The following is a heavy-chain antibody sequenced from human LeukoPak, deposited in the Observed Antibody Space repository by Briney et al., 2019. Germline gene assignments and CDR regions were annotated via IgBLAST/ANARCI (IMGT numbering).Heavy chain of an antibody. CDR1: GFTFDDYG. CDR2: INWNGGST. V-gene: IGHV3-20*01. J-gene: IGHJ4*02. CDR3: ARTHLDLFLTGYYTLHY. Sequence: PGGSLRLSCAASGFTFDDYGMSWVRQAPGKGLEWVSGINWNGGSTGYADSVKGRFTISRDNAKNSLYLQMNSLRAEDTALYHCARTHLDLFLTGYYTLHYWGQGTLVTVSS. D-gene: IGHD3/OR15-3a*01.